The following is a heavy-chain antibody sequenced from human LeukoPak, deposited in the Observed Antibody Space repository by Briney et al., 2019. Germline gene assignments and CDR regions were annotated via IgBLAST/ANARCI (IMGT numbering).Heavy chain of an antibody. D-gene: IGHD5-18*01. CDR1: GFTFDNYA. CDR2: ISGSGGST. CDR3: ARSLSHTAMAALY. Sequence: PGGSLRLSCAASGFTFDNYAMTWVRQAPGKGLEWISTISGSGGSTHYAESVKGRFTIFRDNSKNMVFLQMNSLRAEDTALYYCARSLSHTAMAALYWGQGTLVIVSS. J-gene: IGHJ4*02. V-gene: IGHV3-23*01.